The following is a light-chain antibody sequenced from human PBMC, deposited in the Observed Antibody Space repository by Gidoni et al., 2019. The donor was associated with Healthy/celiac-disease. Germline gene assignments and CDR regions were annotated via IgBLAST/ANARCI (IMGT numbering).Light chain of an antibody. CDR2: DNN. CDR3: GTWDSSLSAAV. J-gene: IGLJ7*01. Sequence: QKVTISCSGSSSNIGNNYVSWYQQLPGTAPKLLIYDNNKRPSGSPDRFSGSKSGTSATLGITGLQTGDEADYYCGTWDSSLSAAVFGGGTQLTVL. CDR1: SSNIGNNY. V-gene: IGLV1-51*01.